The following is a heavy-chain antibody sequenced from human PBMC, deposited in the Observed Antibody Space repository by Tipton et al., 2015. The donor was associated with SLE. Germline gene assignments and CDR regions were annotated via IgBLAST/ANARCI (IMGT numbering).Heavy chain of an antibody. J-gene: IGHJ4*02. CDR1: GGSFSSHY. V-gene: IGHV4-39*01. CDR2: IYYSGST. D-gene: IGHD1-26*01. Sequence: TLSLTCAVYGGSFSSHYWGWIRQPPGKGLEWIGSIYYSGSTYYNPSLKSRVTISVDTSKNHFSLKLSSVTAADTAVYYCARQNSGSYLRFDYWGQGTLVTVSS. CDR3: ARQNSGSYLRFDY.